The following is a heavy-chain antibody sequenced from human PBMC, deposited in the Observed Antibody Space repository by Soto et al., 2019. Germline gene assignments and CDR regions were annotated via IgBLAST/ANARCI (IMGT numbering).Heavy chain of an antibody. Sequence: RASVKVSCKASGYTFTSYGISWVRQAPGQGLEWMGWISAYNGNTNYAQKLQDRVTMTTDTSTSTAYMELRSLRSDDTAVYYCARDLGEVAARPWWYYYYGIDVWGQGTTVTVSS. CDR3: ARDLGEVAARPWWYYYYGIDV. CDR1: GYTFTSYG. V-gene: IGHV1-18*04. J-gene: IGHJ6*02. CDR2: ISAYNGNT. D-gene: IGHD6-6*01.